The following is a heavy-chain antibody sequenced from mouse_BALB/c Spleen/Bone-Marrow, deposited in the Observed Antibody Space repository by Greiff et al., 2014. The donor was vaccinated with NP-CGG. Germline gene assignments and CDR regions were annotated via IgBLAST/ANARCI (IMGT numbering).Heavy chain of an antibody. D-gene: IGHD1-2*01. J-gene: IGHJ4*01. V-gene: IGHV2-9*02. Sequence: VKFVESGPGLVAPSQSLSITCTVSGFSLTNYGVHWVRQPPGKGLEWLGVIWADGSTNYNSALMSRLSISKDNSKSQVFFKMNSLQIDDTAMYYCARITTATGAMDYWGQGTSVTVSS. CDR1: GFSLTNYG. CDR2: IWADGST. CDR3: ARITTATGAMDY.